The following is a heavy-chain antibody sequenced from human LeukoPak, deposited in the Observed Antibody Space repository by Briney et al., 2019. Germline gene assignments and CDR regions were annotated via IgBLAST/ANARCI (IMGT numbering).Heavy chain of an antibody. CDR1: GFTFTSSA. J-gene: IGHJ3*02. CDR2: INPNSGGT. V-gene: IGHV1-2*02. CDR3: ARDGAFDI. Sequence: GTSVKVSCKASGFTFTSSAMHWVRQAPGQGLEWMGWINPNSGGTNFAQKFQGRVTMTRDTSISTAYMELSRLRFDDTAVYYCARDGAFDIWGQGTMVTVSS.